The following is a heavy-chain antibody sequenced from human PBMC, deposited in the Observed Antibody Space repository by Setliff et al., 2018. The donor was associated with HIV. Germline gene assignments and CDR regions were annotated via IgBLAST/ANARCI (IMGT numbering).Heavy chain of an antibody. V-gene: IGHV3-21*01. J-gene: IGHJ6*03. CDR2: ISSSSNYI. Sequence: PGESLRLSCAASGFTFSSYNMNWVRQAPGKGLEWVSSISSSSNYIYYADSVKGRFTISRDNAKNSLYLQMNSLRAEDTAVYYCAKDTLPASARGSSMDVWGKGTTVTVSS. CDR1: GFTFSSYN. CDR3: AKDTLPASARGSSMDV.